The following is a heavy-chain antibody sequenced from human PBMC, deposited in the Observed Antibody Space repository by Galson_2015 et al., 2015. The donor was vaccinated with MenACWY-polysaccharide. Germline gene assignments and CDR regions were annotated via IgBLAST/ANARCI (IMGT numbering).Heavy chain of an antibody. CDR1: GFTFNNYA. J-gene: IGHJ4*02. CDR2: ISFDGNNK. Sequence: SLRLSCAASGFTFNNYAMHWVRQAPGKGLEWVAVISFDGNNKYYADSVEGRFTISRDNAKNSLYLQMNSVRAGDTAVYYCARDGMAMATIPFDYWGQGTLVTVSS. D-gene: IGHD5-24*01. V-gene: IGHV3-30-3*01. CDR3: ARDGMAMATIPFDY.